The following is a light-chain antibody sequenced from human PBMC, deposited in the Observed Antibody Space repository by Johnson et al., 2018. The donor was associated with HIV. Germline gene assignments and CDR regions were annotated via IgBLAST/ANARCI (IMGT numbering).Light chain of an antibody. Sequence: QFVLTQPPSVSAAPGQKVTISCSGSRSNIGNNYVSWYQQLPGTAPKLLISNNSKRPPGIPDRFSGSKSGTSATLSITGLQTGDEAVYYCGAWDSSLSAYVFGTVTQVTV. CDR1: RSNIGNNY. CDR2: NNS. V-gene: IGLV1-51*01. J-gene: IGLJ1*01. CDR3: GAWDSSLSAYV.